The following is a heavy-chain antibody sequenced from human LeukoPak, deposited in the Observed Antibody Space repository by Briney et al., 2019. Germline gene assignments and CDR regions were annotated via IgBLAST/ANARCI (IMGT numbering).Heavy chain of an antibody. CDR3: ARVPYYDTSGYFWGY. D-gene: IGHD3-22*01. V-gene: IGHV1-18*01. CDR1: GYTFTSSG. Sequence: APVKVSCKASGYTFTSSGISWVRQAPGQGLEWMGWISGDTDITHYAQKFQGRVTMTTDTSTGTAYMELRTLRSDDTAVYYCARVPYYDTSGYFWGYWGQGTLVTVSS. CDR2: ISGDTDIT. J-gene: IGHJ4*02.